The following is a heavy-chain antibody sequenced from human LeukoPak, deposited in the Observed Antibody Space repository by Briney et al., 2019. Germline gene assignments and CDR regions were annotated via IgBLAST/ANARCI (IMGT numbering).Heavy chain of an antibody. CDR1: GFTVSSTY. V-gene: IGHV3-66*01. J-gene: IGHJ4*02. CDR3: ASLYSSSSDY. Sequence: GGSLRLSCAASGFTVSSTYMSWVRQAPGKGLEWVSAIYRDGGTNCADSVRGRFTISRDNSKNTLYLQMSSLRAEDTAVYYCASLYSSSSDYWGQRTLVTVSS. CDR2: IYRDGGT. D-gene: IGHD6-6*01.